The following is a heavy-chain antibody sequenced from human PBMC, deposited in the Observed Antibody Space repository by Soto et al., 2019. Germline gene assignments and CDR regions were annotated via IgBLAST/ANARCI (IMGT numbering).Heavy chain of an antibody. J-gene: IGHJ5*02. CDR1: GGSISSSNW. D-gene: IGHD5-18*01. CDR3: AREVGVDSYGRLWFDP. Sequence: QVQLQESGPGLVKPSGTLSLTCAVSGGSISSSNWWSWVRQPPGKGLEWIGEIYHSGSTNYNPSLQSRVTISVDKSTNQFSLKLRSVTAADTAVYYCAREVGVDSYGRLWFDPWGQGTLVTVSS. CDR2: IYHSGST. V-gene: IGHV4-4*02.